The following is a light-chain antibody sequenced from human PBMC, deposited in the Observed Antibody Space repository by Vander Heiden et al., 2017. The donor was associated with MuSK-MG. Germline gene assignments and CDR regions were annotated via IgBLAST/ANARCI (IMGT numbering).Light chain of an antibody. CDR1: QSISSY. V-gene: IGKV1-39*01. J-gene: IGKJ1*01. CDR3: QQSDSTPLT. CDR2: AAS. Sequence: DIQMTQSPSSLSASVGDRVTITCRASQSISSYLNWYQQKPGKAPKLLISAASSLQSGVPSRFSGSGSGTDFTLTISSLQPEDFATYYCQQSDSTPLTFGQGTKVEIK.